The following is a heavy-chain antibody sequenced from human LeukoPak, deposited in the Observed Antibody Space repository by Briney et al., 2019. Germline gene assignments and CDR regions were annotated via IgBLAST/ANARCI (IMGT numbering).Heavy chain of an antibody. D-gene: IGHD6-19*01. Sequence: SGGSLRLSCAASGFTFSKYWMLWVRQAPGKGLESVSRINTDGTVTTYADSVKGRFTVSRDNADNTMFLQMNSVGDEDTAVYYCATKQWLAPPPGSWGQGTPVTVSS. V-gene: IGHV3-74*01. CDR1: GFTFSKYW. J-gene: IGHJ5*02. CDR3: ATKQWLAPPPGS. CDR2: INTDGTVT.